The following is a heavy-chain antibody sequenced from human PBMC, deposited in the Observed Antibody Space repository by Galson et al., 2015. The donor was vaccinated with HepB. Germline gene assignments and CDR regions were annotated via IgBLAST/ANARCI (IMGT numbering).Heavy chain of an antibody. CDR3: ARILRYYYYMDV. Sequence: PALVKPTQTLTLTCTFPGFSLSTSGMCVSWIRQPPGKALEWLAHIFSNDEKFYSTSLKSRLTISKDTSKRQVVLTLTNMDPVDTATYYCARILRYYYYMDVWGTGTTVTVSS. CDR1: GFSLSTSGMC. J-gene: IGHJ6*03. CDR2: IFSNDEK. V-gene: IGHV2-26*01.